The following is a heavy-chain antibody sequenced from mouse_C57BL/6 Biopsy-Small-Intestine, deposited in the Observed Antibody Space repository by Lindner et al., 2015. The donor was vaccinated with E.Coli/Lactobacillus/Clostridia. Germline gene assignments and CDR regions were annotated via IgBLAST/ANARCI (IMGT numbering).Heavy chain of an antibody. CDR2: TFYSGIT. J-gene: IGHJ1*03. CDR3: ARYYYSGSYWYFDV. CDR1: GFSINSDCY. V-gene: IGHV3-3*01. D-gene: IGHD1-1*01. Sequence: EVQLQESGPSLVRPSQTLSLTCTVTGFSINSDCYWIWIRQFPGNKLEYIGYTFYSGITYYNPSLESRTYITRDTSKNQFSLKSSSVTTEDTATYYCARYYYSGSYWYFDVWGTGTTVTVSS.